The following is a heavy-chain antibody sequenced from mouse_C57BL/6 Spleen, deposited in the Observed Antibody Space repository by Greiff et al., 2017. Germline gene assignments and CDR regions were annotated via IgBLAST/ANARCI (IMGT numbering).Heavy chain of an antibody. D-gene: IGHD1-1*01. V-gene: IGHV1-64*01. CDR2: IHPNSGST. Sequence: VQLQQSGAELVKPGASVKLSCKASGYTFTSYWMHWVKQRPGQGLEWIGMIHPNSGSTNYNEKFKSKATLTVDKSSSTAYMQLSSLTSEDSAVYYCARGYYYGSSYHFDYWGRGTTLTVSS. CDR1: GYTFTSYW. J-gene: IGHJ2*01. CDR3: ARGYYYGSSYHFDY.